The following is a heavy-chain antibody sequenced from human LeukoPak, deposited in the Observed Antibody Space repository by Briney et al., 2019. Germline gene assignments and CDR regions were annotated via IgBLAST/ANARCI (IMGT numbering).Heavy chain of an antibody. J-gene: IGHJ3*02. V-gene: IGHV4-59*08. Sequence: SETLSLTCTVSGGSISGYYWSWMRQYPGKGLVWIGYMYYSGSTNYNPSLESRITISIDMSNNQFSLTLSSVTAADTALYYCARHFTYYYDSSGYPRDAFDIWGQGTMVTLSS. CDR2: MYYSGST. CDR1: GGSISGYY. CDR3: ARHFTYYYDSSGYPRDAFDI. D-gene: IGHD3-22*01.